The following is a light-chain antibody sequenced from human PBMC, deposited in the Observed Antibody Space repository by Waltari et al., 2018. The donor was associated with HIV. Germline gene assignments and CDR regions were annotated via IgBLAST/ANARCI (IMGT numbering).Light chain of an antibody. CDR1: QRVSSY. CDR2: DAS. V-gene: IGKV3-11*01. J-gene: IGKJ2*01. CDR3: QQRSNWPLYT. Sequence: EIVLTQSRDTLSLSPGERATLSCRASQRVSSYLAWYQQKPGQASRLLIYDASNRATGIPARFSCSESGTDFTLTISSLEPEDFAVYYCQQRSNWPLYTFGQGTKLEIK.